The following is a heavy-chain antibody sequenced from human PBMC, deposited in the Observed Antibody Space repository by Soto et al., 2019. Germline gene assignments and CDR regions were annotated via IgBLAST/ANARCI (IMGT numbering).Heavy chain of an antibody. Sequence: EVQLLESGGGLVQPGGSLRLSCAASGFTFSNYAMNWVRQAPGKGLEWVSTISSSSGSTYYADSVKGRFTISRDNSKNFLYLQMNSLRGDDTAVFYCAKVGRERYSGRHSAYWGQGTLSPSPQ. D-gene: IGHD5-12*01. CDR1: GFTFSNYA. J-gene: IGHJ4*02. CDR2: ISSSSGST. CDR3: AKVGRERYSGRHSAY. V-gene: IGHV3-23*01.